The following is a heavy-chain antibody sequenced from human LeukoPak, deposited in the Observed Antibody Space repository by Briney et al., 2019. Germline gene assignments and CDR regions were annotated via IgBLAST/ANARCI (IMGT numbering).Heavy chain of an antibody. CDR2: IYYSGST. V-gene: IGHV4-59*12. Sequence: KPSETLSLTCTVSGGSIGSYYWSWIRQPPGKGLEWIGYIYYSGSTNYNPSLKSRVTISVDTSKNQFSLNLSSATAADTAVYYCARASKVGSYGYYFDYWGQGSLVTVSS. J-gene: IGHJ4*02. CDR1: GGSIGSYY. CDR3: ARASKVGSYGYYFDY. D-gene: IGHD3-16*02.